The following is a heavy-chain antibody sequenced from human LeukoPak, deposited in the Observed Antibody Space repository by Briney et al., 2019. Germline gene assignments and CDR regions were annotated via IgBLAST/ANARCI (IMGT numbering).Heavy chain of an antibody. CDR2: IIPIFGTA. CDR3: ARIGYYYDSSGYYYPDFDY. Sequence: ASVKVSCKASGGTFSSYAISWVRQAPGQGLEWMGGIIPIFGTANYAQKFQGRVTITADESTSTAYMELSSLRSEDTAVYYCARIGYYYDSSGYYYPDFDYWGQGTLVTVSS. V-gene: IGHV1-69*13. CDR1: GGTFSSYA. D-gene: IGHD3-22*01. J-gene: IGHJ4*02.